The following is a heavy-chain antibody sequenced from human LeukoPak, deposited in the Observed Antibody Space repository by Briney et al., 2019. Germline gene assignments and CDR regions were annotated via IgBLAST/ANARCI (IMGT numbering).Heavy chain of an antibody. D-gene: IGHD5-24*01. Sequence: SETLSLTCTVSGGSISSYYWSWIRQPAGKGLEWIGRIYTSGSTNYNPSLKSRVTMSVDTSKNQFSLKLSSVTAADTAVYYCARHPRMATITGFDYWGQGTLVTVSS. CDR1: GGSISSYY. V-gene: IGHV4-4*07. CDR3: ARHPRMATITGFDY. J-gene: IGHJ4*02. CDR2: IYTSGST.